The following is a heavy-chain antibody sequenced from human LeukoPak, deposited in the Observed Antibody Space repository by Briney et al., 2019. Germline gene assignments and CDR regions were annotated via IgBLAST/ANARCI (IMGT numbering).Heavy chain of an antibody. CDR1: GFTVSNNY. Sequence: GGSLRLSCAASGFTVSNNYMTWVRQAPGKGLEWVSAIYSGNRTKYADSVKGRFIISRDNSKNALLFQMNSLRAEDTAVYYCARLTSGNGLDVWGQGTTVTVSS. V-gene: IGHV3-66*04. CDR2: IYSGNRT. D-gene: IGHD3-3*01. CDR3: ARLTSGNGLDV. J-gene: IGHJ6*02.